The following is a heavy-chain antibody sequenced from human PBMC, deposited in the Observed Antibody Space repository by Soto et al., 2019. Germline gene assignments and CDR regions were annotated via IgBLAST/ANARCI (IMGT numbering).Heavy chain of an antibody. Sequence: SETLSLTCAVYGGSFSGYSWSWIRQPPGKGLEWIGEINHSGSTNYNPSLKSRVTISVDTSKNQFSLKLSSVTAADTAVYYCARLANIFDFDYWGQGTLVTVSS. CDR1: GGSFSGYS. J-gene: IGHJ4*02. CDR3: ARLANIFDFDY. D-gene: IGHD2-21*01. V-gene: IGHV4-34*01. CDR2: INHSGST.